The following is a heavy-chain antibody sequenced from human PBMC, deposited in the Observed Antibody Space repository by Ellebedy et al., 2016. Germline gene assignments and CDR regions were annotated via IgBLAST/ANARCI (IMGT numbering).Heavy chain of an antibody. J-gene: IGHJ5*02. V-gene: IGHV3-30*18. CDR3: VKEGVGGPSLFDH. D-gene: IGHD6-19*01. Sequence: GGSLRLSXAASGFMFSSFGMHWVRQTPAKGLESMAVVSHDGSEKYYADSVKGRFTISRDNSKNTLYLQMNSLRPEDTALYYCVKEGVGGPSLFDHWGQGTLVTVSS. CDR2: VSHDGSEK. CDR1: GFMFSSFG.